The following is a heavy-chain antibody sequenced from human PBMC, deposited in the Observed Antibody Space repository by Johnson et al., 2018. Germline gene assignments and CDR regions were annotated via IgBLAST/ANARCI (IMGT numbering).Heavy chain of an antibody. CDR2: IWYDGSNK. V-gene: IGHV3-33*01. CDR3: ARDGGGDFFAFDI. J-gene: IGHJ3*02. Sequence: VQLVESGGGVVQPGRSLRLSCAASGFRFSSYGMHWVRQAPGKGLEWVAVIWYDGSNKYYADSVKGRFTTSRDNSKNTLYLQMNSLRAEDTAVYYCARDGGGDFFAFDIWGQGTMVTVSS. CDR1: GFRFSSYG. D-gene: IGHD2-21*02.